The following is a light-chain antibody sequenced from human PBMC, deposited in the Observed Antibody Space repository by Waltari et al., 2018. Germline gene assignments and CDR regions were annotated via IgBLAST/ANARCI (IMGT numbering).Light chain of an antibody. V-gene: IGKV3-11*01. CDR2: SAS. J-gene: IGKJ4*01. Sequence: IILAQSPATLSLSPGERATLSCRASQSVSSYLAWYQQKPGQAPRLLIHSASSRATGIPDRFSGSGSGTEFTLTINSLEPEDVGVYHCYQHSSGLTFGGGTKVEIK. CDR1: QSVSSY. CDR3: YQHSSGLT.